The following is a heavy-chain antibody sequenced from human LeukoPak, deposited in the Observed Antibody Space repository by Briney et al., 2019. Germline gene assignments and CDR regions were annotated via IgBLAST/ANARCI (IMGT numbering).Heavy chain of an antibody. J-gene: IGHJ6*02. CDR2: ISGSAGTS. V-gene: IGHV3-23*01. CDR1: GFTFSSYA. CDR3: ARVGCTGGSCLAYNYYAMDV. D-gene: IGHD2-15*01. Sequence: GGSLRLSCAASGFTFSSYAMNWVRQAPGKGLEWVSAISGSAGTSYYADSVKGRFTISRDNSKNTLYLQVNTLRAEDTAVYYCARVGCTGGSCLAYNYYAMDVWGQGTTVTVSS.